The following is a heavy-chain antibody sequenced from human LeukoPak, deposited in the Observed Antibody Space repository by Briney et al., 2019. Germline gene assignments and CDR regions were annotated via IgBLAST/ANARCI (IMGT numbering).Heavy chain of an antibody. J-gene: IGHJ4*02. CDR3: ARENWLSEPEYSSSI. CDR2: IYYSGST. CDR1: GDSIDAGGYY. Sequence: PSQTLSLTCSVSGDSIDAGGYYWSWIRQPPGKGLEWIGYIYYSGSTYHNPSLKSRVTISVDTSKNQFSLKLSSVTAADTAVYYCARENWLSEPEYSSSIWGQGTLVTVSS. V-gene: IGHV4-31*02. D-gene: IGHD6-13*01.